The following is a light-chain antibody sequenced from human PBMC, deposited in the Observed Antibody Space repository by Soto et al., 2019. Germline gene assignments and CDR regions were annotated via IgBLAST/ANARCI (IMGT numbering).Light chain of an antibody. Sequence: QLVLTQSPSASASLGASVKLTCTLSRGHSSYAIAWHQQQPEKGPRYLMKLSSDGSHSKGDGIPDRFSGSSSGAERYLTISSLQSEDEADYYCQTWGTGSWVFGGGTKLTVL. V-gene: IGLV4-69*01. CDR1: RGHSSYA. J-gene: IGLJ3*02. CDR2: LSSDGSH. CDR3: QTWGTGSWV.